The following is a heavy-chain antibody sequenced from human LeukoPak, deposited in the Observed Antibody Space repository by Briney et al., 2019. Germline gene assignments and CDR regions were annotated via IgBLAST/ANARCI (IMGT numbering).Heavy chain of an antibody. J-gene: IGHJ6*03. Sequence: SETLSLTCTVSGSSISSGSYSWGWIRQPAGKGLEWIGHIYTSGSTYYNPSLKSRVTISLDTSKNQFSLKLSSVTAADTAVYYCARFGVYYMDVWGKGTTVTISS. CDR3: ARFGVYYMDV. V-gene: IGHV4-61*09. D-gene: IGHD3-16*01. CDR1: GSSISSGSYS. CDR2: IYTSGST.